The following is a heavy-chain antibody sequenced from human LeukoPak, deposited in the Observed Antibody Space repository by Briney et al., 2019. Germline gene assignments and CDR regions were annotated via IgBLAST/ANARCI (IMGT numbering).Heavy chain of an antibody. CDR1: GFTFSDYY. CDR3: ARDDGSYSRSPGFDY. D-gene: IGHD1-26*01. Sequence: PGGSLRLSCAASGFTFSDYYMSWVRQAPGKGLEWVSYISSSSSTIYYADSVKGRFTISRDNAKNSLYLQMNSLRAEDTAVYYCARDDGSYSRSPGFDYWGQGNLVTVSS. J-gene: IGHJ4*02. V-gene: IGHV3-11*04. CDR2: ISSSSSTI.